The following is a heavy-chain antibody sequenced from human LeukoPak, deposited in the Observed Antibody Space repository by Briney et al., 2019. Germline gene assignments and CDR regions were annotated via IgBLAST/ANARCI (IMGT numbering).Heavy chain of an antibody. CDR2: ISAYNGNT. J-gene: IGHJ4*02. D-gene: IGHD3-16*02. Sequence: ASVKVSCKASGYTFTSYGISWVRQAPGQGLEWMGWISAYNGNTNYAQKLQGRVTMTTDTSTSTAYMELRSLRSDDTAVYYCARGVRGITFGGVIVPPDYWGQGTLVTVSS. V-gene: IGHV1-18*01. CDR1: GYTFTSYG. CDR3: ARGVRGITFGGVIVPPDY.